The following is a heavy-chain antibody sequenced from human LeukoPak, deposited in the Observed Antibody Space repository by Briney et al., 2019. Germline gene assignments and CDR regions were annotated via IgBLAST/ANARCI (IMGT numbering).Heavy chain of an antibody. Sequence: PGGSLRLSCAASGFTFSSSAMSWVRQAPGKGLEWVSSISGSGSGGSTYYADSVKGRFTISRDNSKNTLYLQVNSLRAEDTALYYCAQDRAYIQFYFWGQGTLVTVSS. CDR3: AQDRAYIQFYF. V-gene: IGHV3-23*01. CDR1: GFTFSSSA. J-gene: IGHJ4*02. CDR2: ISGSGSGGST. D-gene: IGHD5-18*01.